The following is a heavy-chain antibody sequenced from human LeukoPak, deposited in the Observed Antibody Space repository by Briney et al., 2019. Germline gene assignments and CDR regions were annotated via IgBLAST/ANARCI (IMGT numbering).Heavy chain of an antibody. V-gene: IGHV4-4*09. CDR2: IYTSGST. CDR1: GGSFDSKY. CDR3: ANYIRNVYYYMGV. Sequence: SETLSLTCSVSGGSFDSKYWSWIRQPPGKGLEWIGYIYTSGSTNFNPSLRSRVAMSIDTSKNQFSLKVYSVTAADTAVYYCANYIRNVYYYMGVWGKGTTVIVSS. J-gene: IGHJ6*03. D-gene: IGHD1-1*01.